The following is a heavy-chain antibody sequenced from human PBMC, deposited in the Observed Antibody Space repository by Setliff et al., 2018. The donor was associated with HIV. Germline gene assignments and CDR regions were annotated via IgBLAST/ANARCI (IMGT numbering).Heavy chain of an antibody. J-gene: IGHJ4*02. Sequence: SETLSLTCVVSGDSMDSRKWWSWVRQTPGKGLEYIGTIYPSGNTIYNPSLKSRTTISIDKSNNQFSLKLSSMTAADTAVYYCARGGEGEFLWFGNFSYYIDYWGQGTLVTVSS. CDR3: ARGGEGEFLWFGNFSYYIDY. V-gene: IGHV4-4*02. CDR1: GDSMDSRKW. CDR2: IYPSGNT. D-gene: IGHD3-10*01.